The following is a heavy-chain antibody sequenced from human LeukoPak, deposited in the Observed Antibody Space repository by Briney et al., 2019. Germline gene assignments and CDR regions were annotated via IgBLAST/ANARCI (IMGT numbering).Heavy chain of an antibody. CDR3: ARGPYCSGTSCYGSWFDP. CDR2: INHSGST. D-gene: IGHD2-2*01. CDR1: GGSLSGYY. J-gene: IGHJ5*02. Sequence: PSETLCLTCAVYGGSLSGYYWSWIRQPPGKGLEWIGEINHSGSTNYNPSLKSRVTISVDTSKNQFSLKLSSVTAADTAVYYCARGPYCSGTSCYGSWFDPWGQGTLVTVSS. V-gene: IGHV4-34*01.